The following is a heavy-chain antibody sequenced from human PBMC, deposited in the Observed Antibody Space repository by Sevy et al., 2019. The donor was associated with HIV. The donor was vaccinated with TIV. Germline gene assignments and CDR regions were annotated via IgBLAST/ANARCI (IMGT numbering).Heavy chain of an antibody. J-gene: IGHJ4*02. Sequence: GGSLRLSCAASGFTFSSYGMHWVRQAPGKGLEWVAVISYDGSNKYYADSVKGRFTISRDNSKNTLYLQMNSLRAEDTAVYYCAKAGDYSSKFLGHWGQGTLVTVSS. CDR3: AKAGDYSSKFLGH. CDR1: GFTFSSYG. V-gene: IGHV3-30*18. CDR2: ISYDGSNK. D-gene: IGHD4-4*01.